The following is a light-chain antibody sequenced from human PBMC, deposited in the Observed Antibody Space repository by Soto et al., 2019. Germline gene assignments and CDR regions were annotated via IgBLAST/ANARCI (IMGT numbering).Light chain of an antibody. CDR1: QGINTF. J-gene: IGKJ4*01. Sequence: MQLPHSPSSLAESVGDRVTIPCRASQGINTFLAWYQQKPGKAPKLLIYAASTLQSGVPSRFSGSGSGTDFTLTISSLQPEDFATYYCQQLESYPSPFGGGTKVDNK. CDR3: QQLESYPSP. V-gene: IGKV1-9*01. CDR2: AAS.